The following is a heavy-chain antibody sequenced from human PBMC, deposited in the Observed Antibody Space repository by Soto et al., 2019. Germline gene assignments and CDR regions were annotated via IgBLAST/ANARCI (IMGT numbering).Heavy chain of an antibody. CDR2: IYPGDSDT. J-gene: IGHJ6*03. D-gene: IGHD2-2*01. CDR1: GYSFTSYW. V-gene: IGHV5-51*01. CDR3: ERAGGPIIVVVPAAMRHYYYYYMDV. Sequence: GESLKISCKGSGYSFTSYWIGWVRQMPGKGLEWMGIIYPGDSDTRYSPSFQGQVTISADKSISTAYLQWSSLKASDTAMYYCERAGGPIIVVVPAAMRHYYYYYMDVWGKGTTVTVSS.